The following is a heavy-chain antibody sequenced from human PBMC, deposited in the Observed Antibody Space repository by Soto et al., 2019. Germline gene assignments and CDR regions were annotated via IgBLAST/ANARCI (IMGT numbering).Heavy chain of an antibody. V-gene: IGHV3-48*03. CDR3: ARSTKWLPSSLDY. D-gene: IGHD3-22*01. CDR1: GFTFSSYE. CDR2: ISSSGSTI. Sequence: GGSLRLSCAASGFTFSSYEMNWVRQAPGKGLEWVSYISSSGSTIYYADSVEGRFTISRDNAKNSLYLQMNSLRAEDTAVYYCARSTKWLPSSLDYWGQGTLVTVSS. J-gene: IGHJ4*02.